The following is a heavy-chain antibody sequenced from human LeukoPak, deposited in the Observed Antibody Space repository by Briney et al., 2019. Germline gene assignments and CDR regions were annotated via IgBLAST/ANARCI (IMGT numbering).Heavy chain of an antibody. V-gene: IGHV4-34*01. CDR3: ARHYDSSSYYYYYGMDV. CDR1: GGSFSGYY. Sequence: SETLSLTCAVYGGSFSGYYWSWIRQPPGKGLEWIGEINHSGSTNYNPSLKSRVTISVDTSKNQFSLKLSSVTAADTAVYYCARHYDSSSYYYYYGMDVWGQGTTVTVSS. CDR2: INHSGST. J-gene: IGHJ6*02. D-gene: IGHD3-22*01.